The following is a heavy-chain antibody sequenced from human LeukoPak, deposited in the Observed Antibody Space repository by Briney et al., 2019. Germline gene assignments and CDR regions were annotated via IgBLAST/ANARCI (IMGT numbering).Heavy chain of an antibody. CDR3: ARGSYSSGWYRDDY. V-gene: IGHV4-59*01. D-gene: IGHD6-19*01. CDR1: GGSISSSY. CDR2: IYYSGGT. J-gene: IGHJ4*02. Sequence: PSETLSLTCTVSGGSISSSYWSWIRQPPGKGLEWIGYIYYSGGTNYNPSLKSRVTISVDTSQNQFSLNLSSVTAADTAVYYCARGSYSSGWYRDDYGGQGTLVTVS.